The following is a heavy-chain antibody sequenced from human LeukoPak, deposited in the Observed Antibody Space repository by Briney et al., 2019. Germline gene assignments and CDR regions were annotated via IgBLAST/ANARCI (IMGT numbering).Heavy chain of an antibody. CDR3: ARGLKYSSSSRPYYYYYYYMDV. D-gene: IGHD6-6*01. CDR1: AGSISSSSYY. J-gene: IGHJ6*03. V-gene: IGHV4-39*01. Sequence: PSETLSLTCTVSAGSISSSSYYWGWIRQPPGKGLGWIGSIYYSGSTYYNPSLKSRVTISVDTSKNQFSLKLSSVTAADTAVYYCARGLKYSSSSRPYYYYYYYMDVWGKGTTVTVSS. CDR2: IYYSGST.